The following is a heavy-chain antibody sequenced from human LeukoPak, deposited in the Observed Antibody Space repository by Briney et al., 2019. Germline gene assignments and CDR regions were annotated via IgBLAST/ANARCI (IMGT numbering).Heavy chain of an antibody. CDR3: ARGSTSGWPDYLDY. V-gene: IGHV3-74*01. D-gene: IGHD6-19*01. J-gene: IGHJ4*02. CDR1: GFTLSSYW. CDR2: INGDGSST. Sequence: QPGGSLRLSCAASGFTLSSYWMHWVRQAPGKGLVWVSRINGDGSSTPYANSVKGRFTISRDNAKNTLYLQMHSLRADDTAVYYCARGSTSGWPDYLDYWGQGSVVTVSS.